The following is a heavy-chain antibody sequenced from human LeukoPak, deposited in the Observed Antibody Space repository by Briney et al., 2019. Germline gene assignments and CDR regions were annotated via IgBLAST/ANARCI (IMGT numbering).Heavy chain of an antibody. J-gene: IGHJ4*02. V-gene: IGHV4-59*01. CDR2: IYYSGNT. Sequence: PSETLSLTCTVSGGSISTFYWSWIRQPPGPGLEWIGYIYYSGNTNYNPSLKSRVTISVDTSKNQFYLNLTSVTAADTAVYYCARGASGYSHGWGQGTLVTVSS. D-gene: IGHD5-18*01. CDR3: ARGASGYSHG. CDR1: GGSISTFY.